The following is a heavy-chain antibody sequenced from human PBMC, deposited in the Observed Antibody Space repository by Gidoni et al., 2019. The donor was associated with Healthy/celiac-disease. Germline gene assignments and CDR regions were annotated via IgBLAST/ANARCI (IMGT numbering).Heavy chain of an antibody. CDR1: AGTFSSYA. V-gene: IGHV1-69*06. D-gene: IGHD1-26*01. Sequence: QVQLLQSGTEVKTPGSSVKVSSKASAGTFSSYAIRWVRQAPGHGVVWMGGIIPIFGTANYAQKFQGRVTITADKSTSTAYMELSSLRSEDTAVDYCARYSGSYPLFDYWGQGTLVTVSS. CDR2: IIPIFGTA. CDR3: ARYSGSYPLFDY. J-gene: IGHJ4*02.